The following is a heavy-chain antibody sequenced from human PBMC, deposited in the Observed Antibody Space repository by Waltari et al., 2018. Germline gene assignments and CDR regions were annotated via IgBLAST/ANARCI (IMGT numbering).Heavy chain of an antibody. Sequence: EVQLVESGGGLVQPGGSLRLSCAASGFTFSRYWMSWVRQAPGKGLEWVANIKQDGSEKYYVESVKGRFTISRDNAKNSLYLQMNSLRAEHTAVYYCARSLGATPNWFDPWGQGTLVTVSS. CDR3: ARSLGATPNWFDP. V-gene: IGHV3-7*01. J-gene: IGHJ5*02. CDR2: IKQDGSEK. CDR1: GFTFSRYW. D-gene: IGHD1-26*01.